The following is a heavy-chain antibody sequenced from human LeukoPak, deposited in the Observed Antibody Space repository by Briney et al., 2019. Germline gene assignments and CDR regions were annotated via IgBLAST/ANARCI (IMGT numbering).Heavy chain of an antibody. CDR3: ARDYNWGVDY. V-gene: IGHV3-30*02. D-gene: IGHD7-27*01. J-gene: IGHJ4*02. Sequence: PGGSLRLSCAASGFTFSSYGMHWVRQAPGKGLEWVSFIRNDESGKYYADSVKGRFTISRDNSKNTVYLQMNSLRVEDTALYYCARDYNWGVDYWGQGTLVTVSS. CDR2: IRNDESGK. CDR1: GFTFSSYG.